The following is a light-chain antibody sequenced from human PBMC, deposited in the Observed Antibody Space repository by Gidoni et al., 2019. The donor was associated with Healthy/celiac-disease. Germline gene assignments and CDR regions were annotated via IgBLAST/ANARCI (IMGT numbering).Light chain of an antibody. CDR2: WAS. V-gene: IGKV4-1*01. CDR1: QSVLYSSNNKNY. CDR3: QQYYSTPLT. Sequence: IVIAPSLDSLTLSLGERATINCKSSQSVLYSSNNKNYLAWYQQKPGQPPKLLIYWASTLESGVPDRFSGSGSGTDFTLTISSLQAEDVAVYYCQQYYSTPLTFGPGTKVDIK. J-gene: IGKJ3*01.